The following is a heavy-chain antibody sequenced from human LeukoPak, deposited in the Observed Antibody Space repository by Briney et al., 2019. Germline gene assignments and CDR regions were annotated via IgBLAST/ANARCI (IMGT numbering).Heavy chain of an antibody. J-gene: IGHJ6*03. D-gene: IGHD3-10*01. CDR2: ISGSGGAT. CDR1: GFTFSTYA. CDR3: AKDAYGSGTYYYYYYYMDV. V-gene: IGHV3-23*01. Sequence: PGGSLRLSCAASGFTFSTYAMSWVRQAPGKGLEWVSAISGSGGATYYADSVKGRFTISRDNSKNTLYLQMNSLRAEDTAVYYCAKDAYGSGTYYYYYYYMDVWGKGTTVTVSS.